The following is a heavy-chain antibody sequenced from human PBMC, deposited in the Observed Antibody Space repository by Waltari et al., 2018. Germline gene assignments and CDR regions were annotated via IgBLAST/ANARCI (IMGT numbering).Heavy chain of an antibody. CDR2: TRMTSDNYAI. CDR3: ARDFWATGDS. D-gene: IGHD3-3*01. V-gene: IGHV3-72*01. CDR1: GFTFSDHH. J-gene: IGHJ4*02. Sequence: EVQLVESGGGLVQPGGSLRLSCATSGFTFSDHHMDWVRQAPGKGLECVVRTRMTSDNYAIEYAASVNVIFTISRDDSKNSLYLQMNSLQTDDTAFYYCARDFWATGDSWGQGSLFIVSS.